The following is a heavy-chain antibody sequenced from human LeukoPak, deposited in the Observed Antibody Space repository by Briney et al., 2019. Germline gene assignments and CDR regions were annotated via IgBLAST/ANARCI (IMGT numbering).Heavy chain of an antibody. V-gene: IGHV3-30*04. Sequence: PGGSLRLSCAASGFTFSSYAMHWVRQAPGKGLEWVAVISYDGSNKYYADSVKGRFTISRDNSKNTLYLQMNSLRAEDTAVYYCAKWGDYDVLTGYYVSDYWGQGTPVTVSS. CDR3: AKWGDYDVLTGYYVSDY. CDR1: GFTFSSYA. CDR2: ISYDGSNK. D-gene: IGHD3-9*01. J-gene: IGHJ4*02.